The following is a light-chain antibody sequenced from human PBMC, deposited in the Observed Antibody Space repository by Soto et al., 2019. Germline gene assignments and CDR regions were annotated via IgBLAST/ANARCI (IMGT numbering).Light chain of an antibody. CDR1: HSVSSY. J-gene: IGKJ3*01. V-gene: IGKV3-11*01. CDR3: QQRSNWPPVFT. Sequence: EIVLTQSPATLSLSPGERATLSCRASHSVSSYLAWYQQTPGPAPRRLLYDASNRATGIPARFRGSGSETDFSLTIGSLEPEDFAVYYCQQRSNWPPVFTFGPGTKVDIK. CDR2: DAS.